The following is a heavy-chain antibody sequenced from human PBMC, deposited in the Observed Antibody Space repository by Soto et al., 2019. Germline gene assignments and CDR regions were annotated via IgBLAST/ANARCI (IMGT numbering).Heavy chain of an antibody. Sequence: PGGSLRLSCAASGFTFSSYAMSWVRQAPGKGLEWVSAISGSGGSTYYADSVKGRFTISRDNSKNTLYLQMNSLRAEDTAVYYCAKGGEVATIRAPFDYWGQGTLVTVSS. V-gene: IGHV3-23*01. D-gene: IGHD5-12*01. CDR3: AKGGEVATIRAPFDY. J-gene: IGHJ4*02. CDR2: ISGSGGST. CDR1: GFTFSSYA.